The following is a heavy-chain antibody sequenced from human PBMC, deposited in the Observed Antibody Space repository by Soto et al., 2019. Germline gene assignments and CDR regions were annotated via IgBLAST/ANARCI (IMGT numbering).Heavy chain of an antibody. D-gene: IGHD3-3*01. CDR3: AKDLGTDDFWSAYYTYYMDV. V-gene: IGHV3-23*01. J-gene: IGHJ6*03. CDR1: GFTFSSYA. CDR2: ISGSGDNT. Sequence: EVQLLESGGGLVQPGGSLRLSCAASGFTFSSYALNWVRQAPGKGLEWVSVISGSGDNTYYADSVKGRFTISRDNSKNTLYLQMNSLRAEDTAVYYCAKDLGTDDFWSAYYTYYMDVWGKGTTVTVSS.